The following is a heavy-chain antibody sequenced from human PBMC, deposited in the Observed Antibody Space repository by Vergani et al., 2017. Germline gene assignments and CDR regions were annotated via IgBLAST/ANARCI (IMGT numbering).Heavy chain of an antibody. CDR2: INPNSGGT. D-gene: IGHD1-26*01. Sequence: QVQLVQSGAEVKKPGASVQVSCKASGYTFTGYYMHWVRQAPGQGLEWMGWINPNSGGTNYAQKFQGRVTMTRDTSISTAYMELSRLRSDDTAVYYCARDLWXLTDHDYYCYGMDVWGQGTTVTVSS. CDR3: ARDLWXLTDHDYYCYGMDV. CDR1: GYTFTGYY. V-gene: IGHV1-2*02. J-gene: IGHJ6*02.